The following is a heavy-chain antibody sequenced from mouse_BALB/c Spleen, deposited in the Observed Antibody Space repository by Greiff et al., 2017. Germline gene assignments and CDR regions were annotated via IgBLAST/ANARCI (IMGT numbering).Heavy chain of an antibody. D-gene: IGHD1-1*01. V-gene: IGHV3-2*02. Sequence: EVKLMESGPGLVKPSQSLSLTCTVTGYSITSDYAWNWIRQFPGNKLEWMGYISYSGSTSYNPSLKRRISITRDTSKNQFFLQLNSVTTEDTATYYGARGPYYGSSYWYFDVWGAGTTVTVSS. CDR2: ISYSGST. CDR3: ARGPYYGSSYWYFDV. CDR1: GYSITSDYA. J-gene: IGHJ1*01.